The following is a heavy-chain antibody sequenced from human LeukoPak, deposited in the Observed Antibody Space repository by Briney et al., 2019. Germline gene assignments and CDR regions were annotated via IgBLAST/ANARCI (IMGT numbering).Heavy chain of an antibody. D-gene: IGHD2-2*01. V-gene: IGHV4-31*03. Sequence: SETLSLTCTVSGGSISSGVSYWTWIRQHPGKGLEWIGYIYYSGSTYYNPSLKSRVTISVDTSKKQFSLNLSSVTAADTAVYYCAGGHCSTTSCYTDWFDPWGQGTMVTVSS. CDR1: GGSISSGVSY. CDR2: IYYSGST. J-gene: IGHJ5*02. CDR3: AGGHCSTTSCYTDWFDP.